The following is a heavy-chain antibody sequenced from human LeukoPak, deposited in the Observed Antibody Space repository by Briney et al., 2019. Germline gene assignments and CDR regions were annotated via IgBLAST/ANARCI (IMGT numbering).Heavy chain of an antibody. V-gene: IGHV3-23*01. CDR1: GFTFSSYG. CDR2: ISGSGGGT. D-gene: IGHD3-3*01. Sequence: GASLRLSCAASGFTFSSYGMSWVRQAPGKGLEWVSTISGSGGGTYYADSVKGRFTISRDNSKNTLYLQMNSLRAEDTAVYYCAKVLRLDAFDIWGQGTMVTVSS. J-gene: IGHJ3*02. CDR3: AKVLRLDAFDI.